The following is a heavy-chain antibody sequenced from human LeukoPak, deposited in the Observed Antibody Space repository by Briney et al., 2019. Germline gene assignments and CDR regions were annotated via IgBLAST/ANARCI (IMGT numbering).Heavy chain of an antibody. CDR2: VSSSGSSI. V-gene: IGHV3-48*01. CDR3: ARDYSSSSGKHAFDI. J-gene: IGHJ3*02. Sequence: GGSLRLSCAASGFTFGSYSMNWVRQAPGKGLEWVSYVSSSGSSIYYADSVKGRFTISRDNAKNSLYLQMNSLRAEDTAVYYCARDYSSSSGKHAFDIWGQGTMVTVSS. CDR1: GFTFGSYS. D-gene: IGHD6-13*01.